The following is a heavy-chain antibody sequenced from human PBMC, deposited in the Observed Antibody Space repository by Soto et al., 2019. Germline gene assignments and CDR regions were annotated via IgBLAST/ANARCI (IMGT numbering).Heavy chain of an antibody. D-gene: IGHD3-10*01. Sequence: GSLRLSCAVSGFTFSNHIMHWVRQAPGKGLEWVALISSDGSNRYYADSVKGRFTTSRDNAKNTLYLQMNSLRAEDTAVYYCARDLSSMVRGVTGWFDPWGQGTLVTVSS. J-gene: IGHJ5*02. CDR3: ARDLSSMVRGVTGWFDP. CDR1: GFTFSNHI. V-gene: IGHV3-33*05. CDR2: ISSDGSNR.